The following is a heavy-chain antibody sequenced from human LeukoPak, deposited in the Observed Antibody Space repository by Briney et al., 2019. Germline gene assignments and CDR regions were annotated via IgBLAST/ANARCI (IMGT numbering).Heavy chain of an antibody. CDR3: AKDYRDIVVVPAEYDY. CDR2: IRYDGSNK. V-gene: IGHV3-30*02. D-gene: IGHD2-2*01. J-gene: IGHJ4*02. Sequence: GGSLRLXCAASGFTFSSYGMHWVRQAPGKELEWVAFIRYDGSNKYYADSVKGRFTISRDNSKNTLYLQMNSLRAEDTAVYYCAKDYRDIVVVPAEYDYWGQGTLVTVSS. CDR1: GFTFSSYG.